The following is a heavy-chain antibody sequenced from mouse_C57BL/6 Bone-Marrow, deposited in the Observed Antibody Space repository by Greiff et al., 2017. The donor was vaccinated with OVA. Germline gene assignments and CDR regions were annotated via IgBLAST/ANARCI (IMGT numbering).Heavy chain of an antibody. D-gene: IGHD2-12*01. V-gene: IGHV1-39*01. CDR2: INPNYGTT. CDR3: AGGELLQTFDY. CDR1: GYSFTDYN. Sequence: VQLQQSGPELVKPGASVKISCKASGYSFTDYNMNWVKQSNGKSLEWIGVINPNYGTTSYNQKFKGKATLTADKSSSTAYMQLNSLTSEDSAVXASAGGELLQTFDYWGQGTTLTVSS. J-gene: IGHJ2*01.